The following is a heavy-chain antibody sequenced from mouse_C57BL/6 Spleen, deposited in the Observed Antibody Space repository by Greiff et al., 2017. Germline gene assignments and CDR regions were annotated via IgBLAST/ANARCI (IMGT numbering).Heavy chain of an antibody. D-gene: IGHD1-2*01. CDR3: ASSHYYEDFAY. CDR1: GYSITSGYY. Sequence: DVKLQESGPGLVKPSQSLSLTCSVTGYSITSGYYWNWIRQFPGNKLEWMGYISYDGSNNYNPSLKNRISITRDTSKNQFFLKLNSVTTEDTATYYCASSHYYEDFAYWGQGTLVTVSA. CDR2: ISYDGSN. V-gene: IGHV3-6*01. J-gene: IGHJ3*01.